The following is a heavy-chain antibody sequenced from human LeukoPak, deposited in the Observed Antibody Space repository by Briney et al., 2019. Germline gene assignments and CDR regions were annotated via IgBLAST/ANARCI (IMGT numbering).Heavy chain of an antibody. CDR2: ISYDGSNK. CDR1: GFTFSSYA. D-gene: IGHD3-9*01. J-gene: IGHJ6*02. Sequence: GGSLRLSCAASGFTFSSYAMHWVRQAPGKGLGWVAVISYDGSNKYYADSVKGRFTISRDNSKNTLYLQMNSLRAEDTAVYYCARDRLRYTYYYGMDVWGQGTTVTVSS. V-gene: IGHV3-30-3*01. CDR3: ARDRLRYTYYYGMDV.